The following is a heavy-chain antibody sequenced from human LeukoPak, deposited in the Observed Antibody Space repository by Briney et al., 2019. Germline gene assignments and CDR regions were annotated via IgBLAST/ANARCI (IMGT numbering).Heavy chain of an antibody. V-gene: IGHV1-69*13. J-gene: IGHJ4*02. CDR2: IIPIFGTA. Sequence: ASVKVSCKASGGTFSSYAISWVRQAPGQGLERMGGIIPIFGTANYAQKFQGRVTITADESTSTAYMELSSLRSEDTAVYYCARTRSHGGYYFDYWGQGTLVTVSS. D-gene: IGHD4-23*01. CDR1: GGTFSSYA. CDR3: ARTRSHGGYYFDY.